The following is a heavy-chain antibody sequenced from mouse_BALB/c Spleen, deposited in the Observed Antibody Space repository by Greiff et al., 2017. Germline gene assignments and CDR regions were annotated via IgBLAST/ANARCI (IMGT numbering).Heavy chain of an antibody. CDR3: ARDPAMDY. J-gene: IGHJ4*01. CDR2: ISSGSSTI. V-gene: IGHV5-17*02. CDR1: GFTFSSFG. Sequence: EVQGVESGGGLVQPGGSRKLSCAASGFTFSSFGMHWVRQAPEKGLEWVAYISSGSSTIYYAATVKGRFTISRDNPKNTLFLQMTSLRSEDTAMYYCARDPAMDYWGQGTSVTVSS.